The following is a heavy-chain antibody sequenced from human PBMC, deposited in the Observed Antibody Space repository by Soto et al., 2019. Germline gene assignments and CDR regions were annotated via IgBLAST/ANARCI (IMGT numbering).Heavy chain of an antibody. CDR2: ISYDGSNK. V-gene: IGHV3-30*18. D-gene: IGHD3-9*01. CDR1: GFTFSTYG. Sequence: QVQLVESGGGVVQPGRSLRLSCAASGFTFSTYGMHWVRQAPGKGLEWVAVISYDGSNKYYADSVKGRFTISRDNSKNTLYMEMNSLRAEDTAVYYCAKGLGDILTGYCDYWGRGTLVTVST. CDR3: AKGLGDILTGYCDY. J-gene: IGHJ4*02.